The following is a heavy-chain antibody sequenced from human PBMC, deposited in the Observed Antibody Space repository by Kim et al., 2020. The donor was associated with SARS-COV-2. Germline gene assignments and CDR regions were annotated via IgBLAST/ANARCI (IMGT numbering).Heavy chain of an antibody. CDR3: ARHYVYEGFDY. V-gene: IGHV4-39*01. Sequence: TYYNPSLKSRVTISVDTSKNQFSLKLSSVTAADTAVYYCARHYVYEGFDYWGQGTLVTVSS. CDR2: T. D-gene: IGHD2-8*01. J-gene: IGHJ4*02.